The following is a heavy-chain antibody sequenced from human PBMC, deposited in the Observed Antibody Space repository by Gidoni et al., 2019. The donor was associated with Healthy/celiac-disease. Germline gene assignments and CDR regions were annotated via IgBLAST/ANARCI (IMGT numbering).Heavy chain of an antibody. D-gene: IGHD6-19*01. CDR3: ARHKSQWLRPGNAFDI. V-gene: IGHV4-39*01. Sequence: QLQLQESGPGLVKPSDTLSLTCTVSGGSLSSSCYYWGWLRQPPGKGLEWIGSIYYSGSTYYNPSNKSRVTISVDTSKNQFSLKLSSVTAADTAVYYCARHKSQWLRPGNAFDIWGQGTMVTVSS. CDR1: GGSLSSSCYY. CDR2: IYYSGST. J-gene: IGHJ3*02.